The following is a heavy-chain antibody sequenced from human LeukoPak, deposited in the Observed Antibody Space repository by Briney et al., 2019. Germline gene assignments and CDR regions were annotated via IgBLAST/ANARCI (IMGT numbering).Heavy chain of an antibody. CDR2: ISSSGSTI. Sequence: GGSLRLSCAASGFTFSSYEMNWVRQAPGKGLECVSYISSSGSTIYYADSVKGRFTISRDNAKNTLYLQMNSLRDEDTAVYYCARDRGKGGNKGDYWGQGTLVTVSS. CDR1: GFTFSSYE. V-gene: IGHV3-48*03. CDR3: ARDRGKGGNKGDY. J-gene: IGHJ4*02. D-gene: IGHD1/OR15-1a*01.